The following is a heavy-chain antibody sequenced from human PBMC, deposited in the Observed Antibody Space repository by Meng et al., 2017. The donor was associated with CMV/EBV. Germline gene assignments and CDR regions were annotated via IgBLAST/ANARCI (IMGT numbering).Heavy chain of an antibody. CDR2: IYYSGRT. V-gene: IGHV4-61*07. CDR3: ARLDRTIQLPKHYNWFDP. CDR1: SRCSYS. J-gene: IGHJ5*02. D-gene: IGHD5-18*01. Sequence: SRCSYSWSWIRQPPGKGLEWIGYIYYSGRTTYNPSLKSRVTISVDTSKNQFSLKLSSVTAADTAVYYCARLDRTIQLPKHYNWFDPWGQGTLVTVSS.